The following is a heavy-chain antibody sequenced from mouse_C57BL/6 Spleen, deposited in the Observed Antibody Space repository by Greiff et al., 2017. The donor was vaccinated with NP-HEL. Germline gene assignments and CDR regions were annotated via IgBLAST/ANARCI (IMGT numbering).Heavy chain of an antibody. CDR3: ARASWSNYERGFDY. Sequence: EVQLVESGGGLVKPGGSLKLSCAASGFTFSDYGMHWVRQAPEKGLEWVAYISSGSSTIYYADTVKGRFTISRDNAKNTLFLQMTSLRSEDTAMYYCARASWSNYERGFDYWGQGTTLTVSS. J-gene: IGHJ2*01. D-gene: IGHD2-5*01. V-gene: IGHV5-17*01. CDR1: GFTFSDYG. CDR2: ISSGSSTI.